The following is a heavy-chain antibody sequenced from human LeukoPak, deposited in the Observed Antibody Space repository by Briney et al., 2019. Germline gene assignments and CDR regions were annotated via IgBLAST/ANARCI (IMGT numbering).Heavy chain of an antibody. CDR1: GGSISSYY. CDR3: AMSIVRATVT. V-gene: IGHV4-59*01. Sequence: SETLSLTCTVSGGSISSYYWSWIRQPPGKGLEWIGYIYYSGGTNYNPSLKSRVTISVDTSKNQFSLKLSSVTAADTAVYYCAMSIVRATVTWGQGTRVTVYS. J-gene: IGHJ5*02. D-gene: IGHD1-26*01. CDR2: IYYSGGT.